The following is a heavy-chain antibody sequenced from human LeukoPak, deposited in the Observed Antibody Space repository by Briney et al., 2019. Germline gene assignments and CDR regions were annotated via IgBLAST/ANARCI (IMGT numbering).Heavy chain of an antibody. J-gene: IGHJ6*02. CDR2: ISWDGGST. CDR3: ARGAYCGGDCYSGSVGYYGMDV. CDR1: GFTFDDYA. D-gene: IGHD2-21*02. V-gene: IGHV3-43D*03. Sequence: GGSLRLSCAASGFTFDDYAMHWVRQAPGKGLEWVSLISWDGGSTYYADSVKGRFTISRDNSKNSLYLQMNSLRAEDTALYYCARGAYCGGDCYSGSVGYYGMDVWGQGTTVTVSS.